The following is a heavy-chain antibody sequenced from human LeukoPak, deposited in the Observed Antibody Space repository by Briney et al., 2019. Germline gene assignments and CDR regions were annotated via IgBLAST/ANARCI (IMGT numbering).Heavy chain of an antibody. CDR2: ISSSGSTI. D-gene: IGHD3-3*01. Sequence: GGSLRLSCAASGFTFSDYYMSWIRQAPGKGLEWVSYISSSGSTIYYADSVKGRFTISRDNAKNSLYLQMNSLRAEGTAIYYCARPLRESGYFYFDYWGQGTLVTVSS. CDR1: GFTFSDYY. V-gene: IGHV3-11*04. J-gene: IGHJ4*02. CDR3: ARPLRESGYFYFDY.